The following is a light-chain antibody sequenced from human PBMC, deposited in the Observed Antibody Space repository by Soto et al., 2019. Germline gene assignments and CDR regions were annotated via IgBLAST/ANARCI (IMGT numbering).Light chain of an antibody. Sequence: DIQMTQSPSTLSGSVGDRVTITCRASQTISSWLAWYQQKPGKAPKLLIYKASTLKSGVPSRFSGSGSGTEFTLTISSLQPDDFAPYYCQHYNSYSEAFVQGTKVDIK. CDR2: KAS. CDR3: QHYNSYSEA. J-gene: IGKJ1*01. V-gene: IGKV1-5*03. CDR1: QTISSW.